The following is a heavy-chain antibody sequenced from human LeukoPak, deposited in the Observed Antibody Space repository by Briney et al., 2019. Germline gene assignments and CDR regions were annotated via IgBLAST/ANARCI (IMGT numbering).Heavy chain of an antibody. Sequence: GRSLRLSCAASGFTFSSYAMHWVRQAPGKGLEWVADISYDGRNKYYTHSVKRRFTISRESHKNTLYLQMNSLRAEDTAVYYCAREGRGGSYESQYYFDYWGQGTLVTVSS. D-gene: IGHD1-26*01. V-gene: IGHV3-30*04. CDR2: ISYDGRNK. CDR3: AREGRGGSYESQYYFDY. CDR1: GFTFSSYA. J-gene: IGHJ4*02.